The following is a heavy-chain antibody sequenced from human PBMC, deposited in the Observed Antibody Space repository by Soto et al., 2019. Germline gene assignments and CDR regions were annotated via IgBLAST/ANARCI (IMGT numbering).Heavy chain of an antibody. V-gene: IGHV1-18*01. J-gene: IGHJ3*02. Sequence: ASVKVSCKASDYTFTSYGISWVRQAPGQGLEWMGWISAYNGNTNYAQKLQGRVTMTTDTSTSTAYMELRSLRSDDTAVYYCARDCPKDSGGSCYSTLAFDIWGQGTMVTVSS. CDR3: ARDCPKDSGGSCYSTLAFDI. D-gene: IGHD2-15*01. CDR2: ISAYNGNT. CDR1: DYTFTSYG.